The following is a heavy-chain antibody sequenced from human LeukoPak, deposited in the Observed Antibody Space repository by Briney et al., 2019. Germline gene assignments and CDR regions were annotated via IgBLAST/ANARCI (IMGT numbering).Heavy chain of an antibody. J-gene: IGHJ5*01. CDR2: IIPIFDTA. CDR3: ARGDGYGYNWFDS. CDR1: GGTFSSYA. D-gene: IGHD5-24*01. Sequence: GASVKVSCKAFGGTFSSYAITWVRQAPGQGLEWMGRIIPIFDTANYAQNFQGRVTITTDESTSTDYMELSSLRSEDTAVYYCARGDGYGYNWFDSWGQGTLVTVSS. V-gene: IGHV1-69*05.